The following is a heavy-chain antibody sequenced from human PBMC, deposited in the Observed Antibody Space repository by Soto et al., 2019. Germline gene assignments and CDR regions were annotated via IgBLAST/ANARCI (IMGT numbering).Heavy chain of an antibody. V-gene: IGHV3-23*01. CDR3: AKTKGSGYLRDI. J-gene: IGHJ3*02. Sequence: LRLSCAASGFTFSSYAMSWVRQAPGKGLEWVSAISGSGGSTYYADSVKGRFTISRDNSKNTLYLQMNSLRAEDTAVYYCAKTKGSGYLRDIWGQGTMVTVSS. CDR1: GFTFSSYA. CDR2: ISGSGGST. D-gene: IGHD3-22*01.